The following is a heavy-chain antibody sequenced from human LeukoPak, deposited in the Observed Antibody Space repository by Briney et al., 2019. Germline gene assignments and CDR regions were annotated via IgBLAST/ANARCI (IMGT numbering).Heavy chain of an antibody. V-gene: IGHV1-2*02. D-gene: IGHD3-9*01. J-gene: IGHJ4*02. CDR2: INPNSGGT. CDR1: GYTFTGYY. CDR3: ARSYLGDYDILTGYYFATPNFHY. Sequence: ASVKVSCKASGYTFTGYYMHWVRQAPGQGLEWMGWINPNSGGTNYAQKFQGRVTMTRDTFISTAYMELSRLRSDDTAVYYCARSYLGDYDILTGYYFATPNFHYWGQGTLVTVSS.